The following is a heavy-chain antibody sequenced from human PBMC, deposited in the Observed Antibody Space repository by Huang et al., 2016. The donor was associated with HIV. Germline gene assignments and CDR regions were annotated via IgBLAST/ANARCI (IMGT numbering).Heavy chain of an antibody. J-gene: IGHJ3*01. Sequence: QVQLVQSGAEVKKPGSSVKVSCKASGGTFGSYDISWVRQAPGQGLGWIGGIIPIFDTVNYAQKVQGRVRITADASTSTAYMELTSLRSEDTAVYYCARDLTGTRAAAAGIRGDAFDVWGQGTLVTVSS. D-gene: IGHD6-13*01. CDR3: ARDLTGTRAAAAGIRGDAFDV. CDR1: GGTFGSYD. CDR2: IIPIFDTV. V-gene: IGHV1-69*13.